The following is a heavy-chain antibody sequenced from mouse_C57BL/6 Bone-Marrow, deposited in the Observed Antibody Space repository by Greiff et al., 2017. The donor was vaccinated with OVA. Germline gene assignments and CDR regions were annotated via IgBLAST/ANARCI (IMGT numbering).Heavy chain of an antibody. D-gene: IGHD2-5*01. CDR3: ARGDYSNPLDY. CDR1: GYTFTSYW. J-gene: IGHJ2*01. CDR2: IDPSDSYT. Sequence: QVQLQQSGAELVKPGASVKLSCKASGYTFTSYWMQWVKQRPGQGLEWIGEIDPSDSYTNYNQKFKGKATLTVDTSSSTAYMQLSSLTSEDSAVYYCARGDYSNPLDYWGQGTTLTVSS. V-gene: IGHV1-50*01.